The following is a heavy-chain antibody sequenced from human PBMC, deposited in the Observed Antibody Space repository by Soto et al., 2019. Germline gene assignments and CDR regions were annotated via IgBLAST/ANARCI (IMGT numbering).Heavy chain of an antibody. CDR1: GFILSDYY. CDR2: ISDSGNTI. Sequence: GGSLRLSCTASGFILSDYYMNWMRQAPGKGLEWVSYISDSGNTIYCADSVKGRFTISRDNAKNSLYLQMNSLRADDTAVYYCARDRVEGAGWFDPWGRGSQVTVSS. J-gene: IGHJ5*02. D-gene: IGHD1-26*01. CDR3: ARDRVEGAGWFDP. V-gene: IGHV3-11*01.